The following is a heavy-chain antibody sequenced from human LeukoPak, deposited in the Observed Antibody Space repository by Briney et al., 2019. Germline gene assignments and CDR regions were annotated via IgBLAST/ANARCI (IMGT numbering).Heavy chain of an antibody. D-gene: IGHD6-13*01. CDR2: ISSSVSYI. Sequence: GGSLRLSCAASGFTFSSYSMNWVRQAPGKGLEWVSSISSSVSYIYYADSVKGRFTISRDNAKNSLYLQMNSLRAGDTAVYYCARLPGPPAAIDYWGQGTLVTVSS. J-gene: IGHJ4*02. CDR1: GFTFSSYS. CDR3: ARLPGPPAAIDY. V-gene: IGHV3-21*01.